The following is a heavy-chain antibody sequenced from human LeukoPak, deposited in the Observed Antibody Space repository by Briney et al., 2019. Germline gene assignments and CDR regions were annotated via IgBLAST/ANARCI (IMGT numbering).Heavy chain of an antibody. CDR1: GFTFGDYA. D-gene: IGHD2-2*01. CDR3: TSLVPAAKTFDY. V-gene: IGHV3-49*03. J-gene: IGHJ4*02. CDR2: IRSKAYGGTT. Sequence: PGGSLRLSCTASGFTFGDYAMSWFRQAPGKGLEWVGFIRSKAYGGTTEYAAPVKGRFTISRDDSKSIAYLQMNSLKTEGTAVYYCTSLVPAAKTFDYWGQGTLVTVSS.